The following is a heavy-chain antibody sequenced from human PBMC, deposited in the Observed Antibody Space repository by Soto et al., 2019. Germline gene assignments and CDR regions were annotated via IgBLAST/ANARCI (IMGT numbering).Heavy chain of an antibody. J-gene: IGHJ6*02. Sequence: ASVKVSCKASGYNFTSHCMHWVRQAPGQGLESMGIIYPRGGTTIYAQKFQGRVTMTRDTSTHTFYMELSSLRSEDTAMYYCARVGYSSTGTTFHYHGLDVWGQGTTVTVSS. V-gene: IGHV1-46*01. CDR1: GYNFTSHC. CDR2: IYPRGGTT. CDR3: ARVGYSSTGTTFHYHGLDV. D-gene: IGHD3-22*01.